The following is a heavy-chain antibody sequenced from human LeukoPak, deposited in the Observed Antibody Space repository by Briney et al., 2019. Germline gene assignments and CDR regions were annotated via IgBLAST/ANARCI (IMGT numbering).Heavy chain of an antibody. V-gene: IGHV4-31*03. J-gene: IGHJ4*02. CDR1: GGSISSGDYF. CDR2: IYYSGSP. CDR3: ARAGGEEYYYDSSGYSH. Sequence: SETLSLTCTVSGGSISSGDYFWSWIRRHPGKGLEWIGYIYYSGSPYYNPSLKSRVTISVDTSKNQFSLKLSSVTAADTAVYYCARAGGEEYYYDSSGYSHWGQGTLVTVSS. D-gene: IGHD3-22*01.